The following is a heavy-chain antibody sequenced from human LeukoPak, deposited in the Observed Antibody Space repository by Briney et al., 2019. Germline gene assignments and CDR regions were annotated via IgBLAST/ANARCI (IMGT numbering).Heavy chain of an antibody. V-gene: IGHV4-34*01. CDR2: INHSGST. CDR3: ARGGFGYYYDSSAATHAFDI. D-gene: IGHD3-22*01. Sequence: SETLSLTCAVYGVSFSGYYWSWIRQPPGKGLEWIGEINHSGSTNYNPSLKSRVTISVDTSKNQFSLKLSSVTAADTAVYYCARGGFGYYYDSSAATHAFDIWGQGTMVTVSS. CDR1: GVSFSGYY. J-gene: IGHJ3*02.